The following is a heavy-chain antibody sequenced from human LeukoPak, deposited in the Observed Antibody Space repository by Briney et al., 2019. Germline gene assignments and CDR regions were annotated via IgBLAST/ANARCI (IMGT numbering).Heavy chain of an antibody. J-gene: IGHJ5*02. Sequence: SETLPLTCTVSGGSISSGDYYWSWIRQPPGKGLEWIGYFYYSGSTYYNPSLKSRVAISVDTSKNQFSLKLSSVTAADTAVYYCARPYYYDSRIDPWGQGTLVTVSS. CDR2: FYYSGST. V-gene: IGHV4-30-4*01. CDR1: GGSISSGDYY. CDR3: ARPYYYDSRIDP. D-gene: IGHD3-22*01.